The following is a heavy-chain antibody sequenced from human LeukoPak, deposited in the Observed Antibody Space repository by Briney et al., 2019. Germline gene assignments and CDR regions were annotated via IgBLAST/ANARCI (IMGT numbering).Heavy chain of an antibody. V-gene: IGHV3-7*01. CDR1: GFTFSIDW. Sequence: GGSLRLSCAASGFTFSIDWMSWVRQAPGKGLEWVANIKQDGSEKYYVDSVKGRFTISRDNAKNSLYLQMNSLRAEDTAVYYCARDEFGGASFEPWGQGTLVTVSS. J-gene: IGHJ5*02. CDR2: IKQDGSEK. D-gene: IGHD3-16*01. CDR3: ARDEFGGASFEP.